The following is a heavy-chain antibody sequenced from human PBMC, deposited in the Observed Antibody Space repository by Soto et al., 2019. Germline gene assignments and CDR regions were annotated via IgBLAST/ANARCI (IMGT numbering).Heavy chain of an antibody. J-gene: IGHJ3*02. CDR2: IYHSGST. D-gene: IGHD3-22*01. V-gene: IGHV4-4*02. CDR3: ASSRYYDSSGYRTLFAFDI. Sequence: SETLSLTCAVSGGSISSSNWWSWVRQPPGKGLEWIGEIYHSGSTNYNPSLKSRVTISVDKSKNQFSLKLSSVTAADTAVYYCASSRYYDSSGYRTLFAFDILVQGTMVT. CDR1: GGSISSSNW.